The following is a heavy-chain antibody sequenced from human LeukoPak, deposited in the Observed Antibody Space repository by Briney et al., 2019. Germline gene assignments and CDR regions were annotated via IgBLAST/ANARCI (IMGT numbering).Heavy chain of an antibody. CDR1: GFTFSSYW. CDR3: ARESGDYNRKRYFDY. Sequence: GGSLRLSCAASGFTFSSYWMSWVRQAPGKGLEWVANIKQDGSEKYYVDSVKGRFTISRDNVKNSLYLQMNSLRAEDTAVYYCARESGDYNRKRYFDYWGQGTLVTVSS. J-gene: IGHJ4*02. V-gene: IGHV3-7*01. CDR2: IKQDGSEK. D-gene: IGHD4-17*01.